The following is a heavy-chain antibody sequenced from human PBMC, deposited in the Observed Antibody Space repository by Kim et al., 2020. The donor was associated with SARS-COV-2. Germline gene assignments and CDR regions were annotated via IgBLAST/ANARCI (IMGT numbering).Heavy chain of an antibody. CDR3: AKAREFIAVAGTIDY. D-gene: IGHD6-19*01. CDR2: ISYDGSNK. V-gene: IGHV3-30*18. Sequence: GGSLRLSCAASGFTFSSYGMHWVRQAPGKGLEWVAVISYDGSNKYYADSVKGRFTISRDNSKNTLYLQMNSLRAEDTAVYYCAKAREFIAVAGTIDYWGQGTLVTVSS. CDR1: GFTFSSYG. J-gene: IGHJ4*02.